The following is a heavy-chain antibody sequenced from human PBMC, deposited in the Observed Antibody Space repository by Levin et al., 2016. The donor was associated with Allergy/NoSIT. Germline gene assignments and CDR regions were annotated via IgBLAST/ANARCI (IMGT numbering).Heavy chain of an antibody. J-gene: IGHJ4*02. Sequence: SLKISCAASGFTFSSYGMHWVRQAPGKGLEWVAVIWYDGSNKYYADSVKGRFTISRDNSKNTLYLQMNSLRAEDTAVYYCAKFRLQYYFDYWGQGTLVTVSS. CDR1: GFTFSSYG. D-gene: IGHD5-24*01. CDR2: IWYDGSNK. V-gene: IGHV3-33*06. CDR3: AKFRLQYYFDY.